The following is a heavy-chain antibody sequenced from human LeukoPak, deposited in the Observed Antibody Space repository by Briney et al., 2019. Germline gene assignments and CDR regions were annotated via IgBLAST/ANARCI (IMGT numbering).Heavy chain of an antibody. J-gene: IGHJ4*02. Sequence: GGSLRLSCAAYGFTFSSYAMSWVRQAPGKGLEWVSYISSGYYTMYYADSVKGRFAISRDNAKRSMYLQMNSLRAEDTAVYYCARINEGRPSHWGQGTLVTVSS. CDR2: ISSGYYTM. D-gene: IGHD6-6*01. CDR3: ARINEGRPSH. CDR1: GFTFSSYA. V-gene: IGHV3-48*04.